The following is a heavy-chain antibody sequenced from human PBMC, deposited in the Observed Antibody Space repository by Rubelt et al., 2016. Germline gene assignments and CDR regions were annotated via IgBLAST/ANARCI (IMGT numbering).Heavy chain of an antibody. J-gene: IGHJ4*02. D-gene: IGHD3-9*01. V-gene: IGHV1-3*01. CDR2: INAGNGNT. Sequence: QVQLVQSGAEVKKPGASVKISCKASGYTFTSNAIHWVRQAPGQRLEWMGWINAGNGNTKYSQKLKGRDTITRDTSASTAYMELSSQRSEDTAVYLGARGFIDKGGFDYWCQGTLVTVSS. CDR3: ARGFIDKGGFDY. CDR1: GYTFTSNA.